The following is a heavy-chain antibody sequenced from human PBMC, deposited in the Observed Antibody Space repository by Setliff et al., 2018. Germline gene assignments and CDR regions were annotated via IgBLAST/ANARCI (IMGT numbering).Heavy chain of an antibody. V-gene: IGHV3-7*03. Sequence: GGSLRLSCTASGFTFNKHWMTWVRQAPGKGLEWVANIKQDGSEEYYVDSVKGRFTISRDNAKNSLYLQMNSLGAEDTALYYCARAHRYFSDTSGYFYDQGRSAFDVWGQGTMVTVSS. D-gene: IGHD3-22*01. J-gene: IGHJ3*01. CDR2: IKQDGSEE. CDR3: ARAHRYFSDTSGYFYDQGRSAFDV. CDR1: GFTFNKHW.